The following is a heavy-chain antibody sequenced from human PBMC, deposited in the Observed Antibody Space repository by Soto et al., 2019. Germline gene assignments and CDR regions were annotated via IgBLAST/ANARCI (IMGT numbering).Heavy chain of an antibody. CDR1: GLTFSNYA. Sequence: GGSLRLSCAASGLTFSNYAMTWVRQAPGKGLEWVSVISASSFTDYADSVRGRFTISRDNSKNTLYLQMSSLRVEDTAVYYCATRPCHGSNSYPHAYWSQGTLVTVSS. J-gene: IGHJ4*02. CDR3: ATRPCHGSNSYPHAY. CDR2: ISASSFT. V-gene: IGHV3-23*01. D-gene: IGHD3-10*01.